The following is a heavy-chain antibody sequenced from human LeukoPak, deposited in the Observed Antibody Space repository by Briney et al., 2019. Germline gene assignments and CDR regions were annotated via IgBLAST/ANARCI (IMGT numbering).Heavy chain of an antibody. J-gene: IGHJ6*02. CDR2: INHSGST. V-gene: IGHV4-34*01. Sequence: SETLSLTCAVYGGSFGGYYWSWIRQPPGKGLEWIGEINHSGSTDYNPSLKSRVTISVDTSKNQFSLKLSSVTAADTAVYYCAKGPHDILTGYYYYYGMDVWGQGTTVTVSS. CDR1: GGSFGGYY. CDR3: AKGPHDILTGYYYYYGMDV. D-gene: IGHD3-9*01.